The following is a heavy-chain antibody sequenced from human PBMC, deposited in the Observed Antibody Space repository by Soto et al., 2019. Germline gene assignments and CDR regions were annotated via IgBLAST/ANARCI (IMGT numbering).Heavy chain of an antibody. J-gene: IGHJ4*02. CDR3: AKDMKGGGMTTIHYFAS. D-gene: IGHD4-17*01. CDR2: SSSNSDTI. CDR1: GFTADDYA. V-gene: IGHV3-9*02. Sequence: PGGSLRLSCVASGFTADDYAMHWVRQAPGKGLEWVSGSSSNSDTIDYADSVKGRFTISRDNAKNSLFLQMNSLRPEDTALYYCAKDMKGGGMTTIHYFASWGEGTLVTVSS.